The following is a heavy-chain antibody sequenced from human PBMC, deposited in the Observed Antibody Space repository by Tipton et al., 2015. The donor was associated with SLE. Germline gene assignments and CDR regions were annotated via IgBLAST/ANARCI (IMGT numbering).Heavy chain of an antibody. CDR2: IKQDGSEK. V-gene: IGHV3-7*01. J-gene: IGHJ4*02. CDR1: GFTFSSYW. Sequence: SLRLSCAASGFTFSSYWMSWVRQAPGKGLEWVANIKQDGSEKYSVDSVMGRFTISRDNAKNSLSLHMDTLTTEDTAVYYCARDIVERTFGLGDYWGQGTLVTVSS. D-gene: IGHD3-16*01. CDR3: ARDIVERTFGLGDY.